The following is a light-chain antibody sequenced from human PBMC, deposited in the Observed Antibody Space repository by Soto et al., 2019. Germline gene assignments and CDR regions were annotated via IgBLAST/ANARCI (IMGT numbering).Light chain of an antibody. CDR2: DAS. CDR3: QQRNTWPPLT. V-gene: IGKV3-11*01. J-gene: IGKJ5*01. CDR1: QSVYSY. Sequence: EIVLTQSPATLSLSPGERATLSCRASQSVYSYLAWYQQKPGQPPRLLIYDASNRATGIPARFSGSGSGTGFTLTISSLEPEDFAVYYCQQRNTWPPLTFGQGTRLEIK.